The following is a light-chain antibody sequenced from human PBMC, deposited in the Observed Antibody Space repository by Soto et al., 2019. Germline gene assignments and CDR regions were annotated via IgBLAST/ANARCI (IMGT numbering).Light chain of an antibody. CDR2: GAS. J-gene: IGKJ4*01. V-gene: IGKV3-15*01. Sequence: EIVMTQPPATLSLSPGERATLSSRASQSVGSNLAWYRQKPGRAPRLLIYGASTRATGIPARFSGSGSGTEFTLTISSLQSEDFAVYYCQQYNNWPPLTFGGGTKVEIK. CDR3: QQYNNWPPLT. CDR1: QSVGSN.